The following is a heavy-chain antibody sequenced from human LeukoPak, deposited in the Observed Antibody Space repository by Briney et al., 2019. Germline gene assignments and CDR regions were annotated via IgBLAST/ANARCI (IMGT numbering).Heavy chain of an antibody. CDR2: ISGSGGST. V-gene: IGHV3-23*01. CDR3: TKDRLATRTFDY. J-gene: IGHJ4*02. CDR1: GFTFSSYA. Sequence: PGGSLRLSCAASGFTFSSYAMSWVRQAPGKGLEWVSAISGSGGSTYYADSVKGRFTISRDNSKNTLYLQMNSLRAEDTAVYYCTKDRLATRTFDYWSQGTLVTVSS. D-gene: IGHD5-24*01.